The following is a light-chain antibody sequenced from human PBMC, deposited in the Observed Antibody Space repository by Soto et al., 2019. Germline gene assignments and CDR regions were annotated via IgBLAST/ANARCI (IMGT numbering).Light chain of an antibody. CDR2: TTS. CDR3: QQTNTSPLT. Sequence: DIQMTQSPPSLSASVGDSVTITCQSSQTINNYLNWYQQKPGQAPQLLIHTTSTLQSGAPSRFSGSGSGTDYTLTINSLQPEDFATYYCQQTNTSPLTFGQGTKVDIK. J-gene: IGKJ1*01. CDR1: QTINNY. V-gene: IGKV1-39*01.